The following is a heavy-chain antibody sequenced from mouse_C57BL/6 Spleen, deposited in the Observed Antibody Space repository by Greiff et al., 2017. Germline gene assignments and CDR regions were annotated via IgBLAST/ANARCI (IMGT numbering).Heavy chain of an antibody. CDR1: GYTFTSYG. V-gene: IGHV1-81*01. CDR3: ARSGGDGYYFYYFDY. Sequence: VQLQESGAELARPGASVKLSCKASGYTFTSYGISWVKQRTGQGLEWIGEIYPRSGNTYYNEKFKGKATLTADKSSSTAYMELRSLTSEDSAVYFCARSGGDGYYFYYFDYWGQGTTLTVSS. D-gene: IGHD2-3*01. CDR2: IYPRSGNT. J-gene: IGHJ2*01.